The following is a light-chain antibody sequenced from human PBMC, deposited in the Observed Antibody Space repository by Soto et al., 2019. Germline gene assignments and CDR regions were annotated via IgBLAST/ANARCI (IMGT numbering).Light chain of an antibody. J-gene: IGLJ1*01. V-gene: IGLV2-14*01. CDR2: DVS. CDR1: SSDVGGYNY. CDR3: SSYTSSSTYV. Sequence: QSVLTQPASVSGAPGQSIAISFTGTSSDVGGYNYLSWYQQHPGKAPKLMVYDVSNRPSGVSNRFSGSKSGNTASLTISGLQAEDEADYYCSSYTSSSTYVFGTGTKVTVL.